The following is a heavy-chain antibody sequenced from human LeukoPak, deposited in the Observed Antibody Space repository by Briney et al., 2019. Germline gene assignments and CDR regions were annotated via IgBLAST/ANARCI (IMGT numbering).Heavy chain of an antibody. J-gene: IGHJ4*02. CDR1: GGSISSSIYY. CDR2: IYYSGST. Sequence: PSETLSLTCTVSGGSISSSIYYWGWIRQPPGKGLEWIGSIYYSGSTYYNPSLKSRVTISVDTSKNQFSLKLSSVTAADTAVYYCARRRYYYDSSGYYYWGQGTLVTVSS. CDR3: ARRRYYYDSSGYYY. D-gene: IGHD3-22*01. V-gene: IGHV4-39*01.